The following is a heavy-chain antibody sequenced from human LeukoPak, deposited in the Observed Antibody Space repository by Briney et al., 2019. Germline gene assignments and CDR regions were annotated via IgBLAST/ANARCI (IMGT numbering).Heavy chain of an antibody. Sequence: SQTLSLTPTVSGGSISRFYWSWIRHPPRKGLQWSGYIYYSGITRYNPSLTSRVTISLDTSKNQISLKLSSVTAADTAVYYCASGGYSGYAFDYWGQGILVTVSS. J-gene: IGHJ4*02. V-gene: IGHV4-59*01. CDR1: GGSISRFY. CDR2: IYYSGIT. CDR3: ASGGYSGYAFDY. D-gene: IGHD5-12*01.